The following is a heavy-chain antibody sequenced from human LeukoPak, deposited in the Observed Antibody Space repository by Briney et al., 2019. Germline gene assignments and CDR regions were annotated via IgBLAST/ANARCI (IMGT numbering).Heavy chain of an antibody. V-gene: IGHV3-74*01. CDR3: ARGYWWFDP. Sequence: PGGSLRLSCAASGFTFSSYWMHWVRQAPGKGLVRVSRIHNDGSSTSYADSVKGRFTISRDNAKNTLYLQMNGLRAEDTAVYYCARGYWWFDPWGQGTLVTVSS. D-gene: IGHD1-14*01. CDR1: GFTFSSYW. J-gene: IGHJ5*02. CDR2: IHNDGSST.